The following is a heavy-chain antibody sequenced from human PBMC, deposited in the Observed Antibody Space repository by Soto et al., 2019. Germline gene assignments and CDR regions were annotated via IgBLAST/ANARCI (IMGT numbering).Heavy chain of an antibody. J-gene: IGHJ6*02. Sequence: PGESLKISCKGSGYSFTSYWIGWVRQMPGKGLEWMGIIYPGDSDTRYSPSFQGQVTISADKSISTAYLQWSSLKASDTAIYYCPRTTRPRSYYYGMDVWGHGTTVTVSS. CDR3: PRTTRPRSYYYGMDV. CDR2: IYPGDSDT. V-gene: IGHV5-51*01. CDR1: GYSFTSYW.